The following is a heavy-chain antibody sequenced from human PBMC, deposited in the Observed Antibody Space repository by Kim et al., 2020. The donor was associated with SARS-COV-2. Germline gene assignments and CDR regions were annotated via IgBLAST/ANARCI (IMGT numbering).Heavy chain of an antibody. D-gene: IGHD2-15*01. CDR1: GHTLTDLS. V-gene: IGHV1-24*01. Sequence: ASVKVSCRVSGHTLTDLSIHWVRHTPGKGLEWVGGFDPEDGETIYAQKFQGRVTMTEDTPANTAYMELSSLRSDDTAVYYCATGRHYCSGGSCYLGDFDFWGQGTLAT. J-gene: IGHJ4*02. CDR3: ATGRHYCSGGSCYLGDFDF. CDR2: FDPEDGET.